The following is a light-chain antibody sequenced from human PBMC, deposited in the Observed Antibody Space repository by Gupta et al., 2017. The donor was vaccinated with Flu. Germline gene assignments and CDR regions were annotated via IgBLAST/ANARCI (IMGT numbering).Light chain of an antibody. CDR3: QQYNSYTGT. J-gene: IGKJ1*01. CDR1: QSITGG. Sequence: GDRVNITCRARQSITGGLAWYQQKPGKAPKLLIYKTSILESGVPSRFSGSGSGTEFTLTISSLQPDDFATYYCQQYNSYTGTFGQGTKVEIK. CDR2: KTS. V-gene: IGKV1-5*03.